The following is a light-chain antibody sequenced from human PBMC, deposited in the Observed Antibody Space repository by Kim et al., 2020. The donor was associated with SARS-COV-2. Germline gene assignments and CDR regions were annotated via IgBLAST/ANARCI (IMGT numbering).Light chain of an antibody. Sequence: IVLTQSPATLSLSPGDRATLSCRASQTVGTYLACYQQRPGQAPRLLIYDASKRAAGIPARFSGSGSGTDFTLAISSLEPEDFAMYYCKQGTDWPLTFGGGTKVDSK. J-gene: IGKJ4*01. V-gene: IGKV3-11*01. CDR2: DAS. CDR3: KQGTDWPLT. CDR1: QTVGTY.